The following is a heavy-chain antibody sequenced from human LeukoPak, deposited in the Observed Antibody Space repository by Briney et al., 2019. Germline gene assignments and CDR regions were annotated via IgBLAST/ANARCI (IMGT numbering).Heavy chain of an antibody. CDR1: GGSISNYH. CDR3: ARASTVTTWSLGY. D-gene: IGHD4-17*01. J-gene: IGHJ4*02. CDR2: VSYTGST. Sequence: SDTLSLTCIVSGGSISNYHWSWIRQPPGKGLEWIGYVSYTGSTNCNPSLKSRVTMSVDTSKNQFSLNLSSVTAADTAMYYCARASTVTTWSLGYWGQGILVTVSS. V-gene: IGHV4-59*01.